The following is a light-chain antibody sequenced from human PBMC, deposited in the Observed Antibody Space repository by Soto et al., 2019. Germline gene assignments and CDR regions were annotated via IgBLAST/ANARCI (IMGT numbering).Light chain of an antibody. V-gene: IGLV2-23*02. CDR1: SSDVGSYNL. CDR2: EVT. CDR3: CAYADSSTFVI. Sequence: QSALTQPASVSGSPGQSITISCTGTSSDVGSYNLVSWYQQHPGKVPKLMIYEVTKRPSGVSNRFSGSKSGNTASLTISGLQAEDEADYYCCAYADSSTFVIFGGGTKLTVL. J-gene: IGLJ2*01.